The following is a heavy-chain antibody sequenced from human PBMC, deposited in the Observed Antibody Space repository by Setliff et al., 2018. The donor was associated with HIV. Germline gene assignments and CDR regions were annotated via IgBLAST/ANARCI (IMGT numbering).Heavy chain of an antibody. CDR3: AKTQTVITVYGPFDS. Sequence: LSCAASGFSFRSYAVSWVRQAPGKGLEWVSVISGSGDITYYRESVKGRFTVSRDNSNNTVYLQMNSLRAEDTAMYYCAKTQTVITVYGPFDSWGQGTPVTVSS. J-gene: IGHJ4*02. V-gene: IGHV3-23*01. CDR1: GFSFRSYA. D-gene: IGHD4-4*01. CDR2: ISGSGDIT.